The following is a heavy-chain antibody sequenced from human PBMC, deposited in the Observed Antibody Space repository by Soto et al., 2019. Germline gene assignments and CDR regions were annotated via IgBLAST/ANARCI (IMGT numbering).Heavy chain of an antibody. CDR3: ARGEGITMVRGVTAYFDY. J-gene: IGHJ4*02. CDR1: GGTFSSYA. D-gene: IGHD3-10*01. V-gene: IGHV1-69*06. CDR2: IISIFGTA. Sequence: QVQLVQSGAEVKKPGSSVKVSCKASGGTFSSYAISWVRQAPGQGLEWMGGIISIFGTANYAQKFQGRVTITADKSTSTAYMELSSLRSEDTAVYYCARGEGITMVRGVTAYFDYWGQGTLVTVSS.